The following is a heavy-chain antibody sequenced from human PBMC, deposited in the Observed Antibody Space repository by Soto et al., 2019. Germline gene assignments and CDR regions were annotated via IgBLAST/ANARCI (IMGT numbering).Heavy chain of an antibody. CDR1: GGPFISYA. CDR2: IIPIFGTA. D-gene: IGHD6-13*01. V-gene: IGHV1-69*05. CDR3: ARGSSTWLDPRWFDP. Sequence: GXAVKVSCKASGGPFISYAISWVRQAPGQGLEWMGGIIPIFGTANYAQKFQGRVTITTDESTSTAYMELSSLRSEDTAVYYCARGSSTWLDPRWFDPWGQGTLVTVSS. J-gene: IGHJ5*02.